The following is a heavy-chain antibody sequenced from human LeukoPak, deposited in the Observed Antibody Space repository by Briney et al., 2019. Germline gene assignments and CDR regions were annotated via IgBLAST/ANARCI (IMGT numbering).Heavy chain of an antibody. V-gene: IGHV4-34*01. CDR2: INHSGST. CDR1: GGSFSGYY. D-gene: IGHD4-17*01. CDR3: ARGHAQNDYGERPYYNYGMDV. J-gene: IGHJ6*02. Sequence: SETLSLTCAVYGGSFSGYYWSWIRQPPGKGLEWIGEINHSGSTNYNPSLKSRVTISVDTSKNQFSLKLSSVTSADTAVYYCARGHAQNDYGERPYYNYGMDVWGQGTTVTVSS.